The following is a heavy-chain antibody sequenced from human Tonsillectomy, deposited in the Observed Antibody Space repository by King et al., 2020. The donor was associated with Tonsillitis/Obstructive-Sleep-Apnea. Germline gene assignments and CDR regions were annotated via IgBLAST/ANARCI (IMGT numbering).Heavy chain of an antibody. D-gene: IGHD6-6*01. J-gene: IGHJ3*02. V-gene: IGHV5-51*01. CDR2: ICPGDSDT. CDR1: GFSFTSYC. CDR3: ARASFRSSAFYI. Sequence: QLVQSGAEVKKPGESLKISCKGSGFSFTSYCIAWVRQMPGKGLEWMGIICPGDSDTRNSPSFQGQVTISADKSISTAYLQWSSLKASDTAIYYCARASFRSSAFYIWGQGTMVTVSS.